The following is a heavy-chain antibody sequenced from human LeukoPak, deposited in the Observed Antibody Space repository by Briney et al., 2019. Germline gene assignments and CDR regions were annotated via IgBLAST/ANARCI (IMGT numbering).Heavy chain of an antibody. J-gene: IGHJ4*02. CDR1: GFTFDDYA. D-gene: IGHD3-10*01. Sequence: PGGSLRLSCAASGFTFDDYAMHWVRQAPGKGLEWVSGISWNSGSIVYADSVKGRFTISRDNAKNSLYLQMNSLRAEDTALYYCATTYYGLWYFDYWGQGTLVTVSS. CDR2: ISWNSGSI. CDR3: ATTYYGLWYFDY. V-gene: IGHV3-9*01.